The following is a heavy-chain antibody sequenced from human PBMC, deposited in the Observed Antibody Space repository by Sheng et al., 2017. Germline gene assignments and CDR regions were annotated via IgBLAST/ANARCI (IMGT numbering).Heavy chain of an antibody. Sequence: QVQLVASGGGVVQPGRSLRLSCAASGFTFSGSGMHWVRQAPGKGLEWVAVIANDGTNDIYADSVKGRFTISRDNSRNTLYLQMNSLRPEDTAVYSCARPLSPTGYSNGFAYWGQGTLVTVSS. CDR1: GFTFSGSG. D-gene: IGHD6-19*01. CDR2: IANDGTND. J-gene: IGHJ4*02. CDR3: ARPLSPTGYSNGFAY. V-gene: IGHV3-30*03.